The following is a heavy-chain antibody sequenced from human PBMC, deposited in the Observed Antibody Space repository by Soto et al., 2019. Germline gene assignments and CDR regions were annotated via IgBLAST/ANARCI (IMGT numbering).Heavy chain of an antibody. CDR3: ARYQRFAYYFDY. V-gene: IGHV4-30-4*01. CDR1: GGSISSGDYY. D-gene: IGHD3-16*01. J-gene: IGHJ4*02. Sequence: QVQLQESGPGLVKPSQTLSLTCTVSGGSISSGDYYWSWIRQPPGKGLEWIGNIYYSGSTYHNPSLKSRLTISVDTSKNQFSLKLTSVTAADTAMYFCARYQRFAYYFDYWGQGTLVTVSS. CDR2: IYYSGST.